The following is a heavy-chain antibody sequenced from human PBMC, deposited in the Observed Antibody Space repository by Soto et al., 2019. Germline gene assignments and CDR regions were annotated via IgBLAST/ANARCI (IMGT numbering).Heavy chain of an antibody. Sequence: SETLSLTCTVSGGSISPYYWSWIRQPPGKGLEWIGYIYYSGSTNYNPSLKSRVTISVDTSKDQFSLKLSSVTAADTAVYYCARGVATVVTSYFDYWGQGTLVTVSS. CDR1: GGSISPYY. CDR2: IYYSGST. D-gene: IGHD5-12*01. V-gene: IGHV4-59*12. J-gene: IGHJ4*02. CDR3: ARGVATVVTSYFDY.